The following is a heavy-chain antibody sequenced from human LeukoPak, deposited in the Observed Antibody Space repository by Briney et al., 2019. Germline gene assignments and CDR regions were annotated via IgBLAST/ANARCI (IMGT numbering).Heavy chain of an antibody. CDR1: GFTFSSYG. CDR2: ISSSSSYI. CDR3: ARDRGYDSSGYYFDY. D-gene: IGHD3-22*01. J-gene: IGHJ4*02. Sequence: GGSLRLSCAASGFTFSSYGMHWVRQAPGKGLEWVSSISSSSSYIYYADSVKGRFTISRDNAKNSLYLQMNSLRAEDTAVYYCARDRGYDSSGYYFDYWGQGTLVTVSS. V-gene: IGHV3-21*01.